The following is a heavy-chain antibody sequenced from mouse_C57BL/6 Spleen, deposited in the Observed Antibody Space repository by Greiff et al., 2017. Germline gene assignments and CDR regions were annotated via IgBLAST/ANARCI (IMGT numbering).Heavy chain of an antibody. CDR3: ARSTMIRGWFAY. Sequence: VQLQQSGPELVKPGASVKISCKASGYTFTDYYMNWVKQSHGKSLEWIGDINPNNGGTSYNQKFKGKATLTVDKSSSTAYMELRSLTSEDSAVYYCARSTMIRGWFAYWGQGTLVTVSA. CDR2: INPNNGGT. D-gene: IGHD2-4*01. J-gene: IGHJ3*01. V-gene: IGHV1-26*01. CDR1: GYTFTDYY.